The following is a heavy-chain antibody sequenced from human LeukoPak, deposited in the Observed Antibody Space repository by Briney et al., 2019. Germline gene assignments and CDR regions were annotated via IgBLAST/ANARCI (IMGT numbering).Heavy chain of an antibody. J-gene: IGHJ3*02. Sequence: GGSLRLSCSASGFTFSSYAMSWVRQAPGKGLEWVSTVSTSGGSTYYADSVKGRLTISRDNAKNSLYLQMNSLRAEDTAVYYCARDGYCSSTSCLDIWGQGTMVTVSS. D-gene: IGHD2-2*03. CDR3: ARDGYCSSTSCLDI. CDR2: VSTSGGST. CDR1: GFTFSSYA. V-gene: IGHV3-23*01.